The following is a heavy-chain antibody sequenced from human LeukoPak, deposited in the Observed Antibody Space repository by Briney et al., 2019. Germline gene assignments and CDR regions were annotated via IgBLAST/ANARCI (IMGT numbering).Heavy chain of an antibody. CDR3: ARHMLRGVTDGFDI. CDR2: IIPILGIA. V-gene: IGHV1-69*04. CDR1: GGTFSSYA. Sequence: ASVKVSCKASGGTFSSYAISWVRQAPGQGLEWMGRIIPILGIANYAQKFQGRVTITADTSTGTAYMELRSLRSDDTAMYYCARHMLRGVTDGFDIWGQGTMVTVSS. J-gene: IGHJ3*02. D-gene: IGHD3-10*01.